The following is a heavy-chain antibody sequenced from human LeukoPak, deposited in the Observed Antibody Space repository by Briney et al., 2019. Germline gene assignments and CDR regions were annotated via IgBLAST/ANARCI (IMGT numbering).Heavy chain of an antibody. CDR1: GFTVSSTY. D-gene: IGHD3-22*01. Sequence: GGSLRLSCAASGFTVSSTYMSWVRQAPGKGLEWVSIIYSDYTIYYADSVKGRFTISRDSSKNTVFLQMNSQTAEDTAVYYCARGPPDSTAYFDYWGQGTLVTVSS. J-gene: IGHJ4*02. V-gene: IGHV3-53*01. CDR2: IYSDYTI. CDR3: ARGPPDSTAYFDY.